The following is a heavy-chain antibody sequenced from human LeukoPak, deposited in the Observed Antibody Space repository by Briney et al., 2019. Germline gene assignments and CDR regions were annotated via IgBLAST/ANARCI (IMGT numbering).Heavy chain of an antibody. CDR2: ISSGGTTI. V-gene: IGHV3-48*03. D-gene: IGHD3-3*01. J-gene: IGHJ4*02. Sequence: PGGSLRLSCAASGFSFSNYVMNWVRQAPGKGLEWVSYISSGGTTIYYADSVKGRFTISRDNAKNSLFLQMNSLRAEDTAVYYCARVPGGLEWADFDYWGRGTLVTVSS. CDR3: ARVPGGLEWADFDY. CDR1: GFSFSNYV.